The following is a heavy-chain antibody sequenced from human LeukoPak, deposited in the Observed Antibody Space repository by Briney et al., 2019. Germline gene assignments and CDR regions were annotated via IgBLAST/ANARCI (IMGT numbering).Heavy chain of an antibody. V-gene: IGHV4-4*02. D-gene: IGHD3-22*01. CDR1: GGSISSSNW. CDR2: FYYGGIT. Sequence: PSETLSLTCAVSGGSISSSNWWSWVRQPPGKGLEWIGSFYYGGITYYHPSLKSRVTVSVDTSRSQFSLKLISVTAADTAVYYCARTEKNYYDSSGYYPTWYFDLWGRGTLVTASS. J-gene: IGHJ2*01. CDR3: ARTEKNYYDSSGYYPTWYFDL.